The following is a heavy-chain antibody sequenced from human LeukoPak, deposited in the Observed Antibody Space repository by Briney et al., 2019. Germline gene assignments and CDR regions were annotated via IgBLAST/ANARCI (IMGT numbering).Heavy chain of an antibody. CDR2: IYYSGST. J-gene: IGHJ3*02. CDR1: GGSISSYD. CDR3: AREKDRYSSGWYGAFDI. D-gene: IGHD6-19*01. Sequence: PSETLSLTCTVSGGSISSYDWSWIRQPPGKGLEWIGDIYYSGSTNYNPSLKSRVTISVDTSKNQFSLKLSSVTAADTAVYYCAREKDRYSSGWYGAFDIWGQGTMVTVSS. V-gene: IGHV4-59*01.